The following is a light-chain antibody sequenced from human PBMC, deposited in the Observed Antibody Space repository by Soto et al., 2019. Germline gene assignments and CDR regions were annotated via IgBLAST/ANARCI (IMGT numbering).Light chain of an antibody. V-gene: IGKV1-5*01. CDR1: QSISTW. CDR3: QQYDSYWT. J-gene: IGKJ1*01. CDR2: DAS. Sequence: IQITQSPSTLSECVGDRVTITCRASQSISTWLAWYQQKPGKVPKLLIYDASSMASGVPSRFSGSGSGTEFTLTISRLQPEDFAVYYCQQYDSYWTFGQGTKVDIK.